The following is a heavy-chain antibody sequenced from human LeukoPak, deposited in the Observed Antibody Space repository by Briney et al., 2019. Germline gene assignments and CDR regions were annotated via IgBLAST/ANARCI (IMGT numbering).Heavy chain of an antibody. D-gene: IGHD6-19*01. CDR2: IIPIFGAA. J-gene: IGHJ6*03. Sequence: ASVKVSCTASGGTFSSYAISWVRQAPGQGLEWMGGIIPIFGAANYAQKFQGRVTITADKSTSTAYMELSSLRSEDTAVYYCAREIAVAGTGWLDYYYYMDVWGKGTTVTISS. CDR3: AREIAVAGTGWLDYYYYMDV. V-gene: IGHV1-69*06. CDR1: GGTFSSYA.